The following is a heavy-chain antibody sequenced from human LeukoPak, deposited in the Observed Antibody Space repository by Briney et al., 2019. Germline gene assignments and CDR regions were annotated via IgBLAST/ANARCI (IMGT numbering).Heavy chain of an antibody. D-gene: IGHD6-19*01. CDR2: IYYSGST. CDR1: GGSFSGYY. J-gene: IGHJ4*02. CDR3: ARFRAYSSGWYGLGDDY. V-gene: IGHV4-34*01. Sequence: SETLSLTCAVYGGSFSGYYWGWIRQPPGKGLEWIGSIYYSGSTYYNPSLKSRVTISVDTSKNQFSLKLSSVTAADTAVYYCARFRAYSSGWYGLGDDYWGQGTLVTVSS.